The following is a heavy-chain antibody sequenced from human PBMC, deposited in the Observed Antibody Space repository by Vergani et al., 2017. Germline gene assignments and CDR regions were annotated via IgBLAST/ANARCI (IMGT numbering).Heavy chain of an antibody. J-gene: IGHJ6*03. V-gene: IGHV4-30-2*01. Sequence: QLQLQESGSGLVKPSQTLSLTCAVSGGSISSGGYSWSWIRQPPGKGLEWIGYIYHSGSTYYNPSLKSRVTISVDRSKNQFPLKLSSVTAADTAVYYCARGKYYYDSSGYYSPYYYYMDVWGKGTTVTVSS. CDR3: ARGKYYYDSSGYYSPYYYYMDV. CDR1: GGSISSGGYS. CDR2: IYHSGST. D-gene: IGHD3-22*01.